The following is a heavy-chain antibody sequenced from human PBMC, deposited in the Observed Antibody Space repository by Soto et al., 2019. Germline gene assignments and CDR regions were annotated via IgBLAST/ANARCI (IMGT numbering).Heavy chain of an antibody. CDR1: GYTFTSYG. Sequence: ASVKVSCKASGYTFTSYGISWVRQAPGQGLEWMGWISAYNGNTNYAQKLQGRVTMTTDTSTSTAYMELRSLRSDDTAVYYCAREGHYYDSSGYDAFDIWGQGTMVTVSS. V-gene: IGHV1-18*01. CDR3: AREGHYYDSSGYDAFDI. CDR2: ISAYNGNT. D-gene: IGHD3-22*01. J-gene: IGHJ3*02.